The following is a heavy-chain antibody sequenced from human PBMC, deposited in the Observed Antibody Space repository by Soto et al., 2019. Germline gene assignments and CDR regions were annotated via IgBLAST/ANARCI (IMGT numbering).Heavy chain of an antibody. V-gene: IGHV4-59*08. Sequence: QVQLQESGPGLVKPSETLSLTCTVSGGSINSYYLSWIRQPPGKGLEWIGYIYYSGSTNYNPSLKSRVTISVDTSKNQFSLKLSSVTAADTAVYYCAMLYGLDAFDIWGQGTMVTVSS. D-gene: IGHD3-16*02. CDR2: IYYSGST. CDR1: GGSINSYY. J-gene: IGHJ3*02. CDR3: AMLYGLDAFDI.